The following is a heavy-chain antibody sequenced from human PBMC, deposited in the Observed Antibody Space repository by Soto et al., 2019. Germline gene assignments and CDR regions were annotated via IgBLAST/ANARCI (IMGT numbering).Heavy chain of an antibody. CDR3: ANSEYSRYKNIDV. CDR1: GFTFRGYG. Sequence: GGSLRLSCAASGFTFRGYGMHWVRQAPGRGLEWVALISYDGSIKYYADSVRGRFTISRDNSKNTLYLQMNSLRAEDTAVYYCANSEYSRYKNIDVWGQGTTVTVSS. D-gene: IGHD5-18*01. J-gene: IGHJ6*02. CDR2: ISYDGSIK. V-gene: IGHV3-30*18.